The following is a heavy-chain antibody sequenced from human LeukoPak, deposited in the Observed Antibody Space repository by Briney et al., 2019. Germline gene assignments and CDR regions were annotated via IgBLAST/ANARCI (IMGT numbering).Heavy chain of an antibody. CDR2: INHSGST. J-gene: IGHJ6*03. CDR1: GGSFSGYY. V-gene: IGHV4-34*01. CDR3: TRCGGGNWSGYFYYYYYYMDV. D-gene: IGHD3-3*01. Sequence: KTSETLSLTCAVYGGSFSGYYWSWIRQPPGKGLEWIGEINHSGSTNYNPSLKSRVTISVDTSKNQFSLKLSSVTAADTAVYYCTRCGGGNWSGYFYYYYYYMDVWGKGTTVTVSS.